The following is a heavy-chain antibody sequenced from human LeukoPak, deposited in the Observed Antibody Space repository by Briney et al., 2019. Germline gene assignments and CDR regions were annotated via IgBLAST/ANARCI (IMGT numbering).Heavy chain of an antibody. J-gene: IGHJ4*02. CDR2: ISWNSGSI. V-gene: IGHV3-9*01. CDR1: GFTFDDYA. Sequence: GGSLRLSCAASGFTFDDYAMHWVRQAPGKGLEWVSGISWNSGSIGYADSVKGRFTISRDNSKNTLYLQMNSLRAEDTAVYYCAKDQSYYGSGSYSTFDYWGQGTLVTVSS. D-gene: IGHD3-10*01. CDR3: AKDQSYYGSGSYSTFDY.